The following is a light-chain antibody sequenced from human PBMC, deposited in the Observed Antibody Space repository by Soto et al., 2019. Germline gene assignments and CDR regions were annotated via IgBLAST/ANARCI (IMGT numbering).Light chain of an antibody. CDR1: QSLLDSNGYNY. V-gene: IGKV2-28*01. Sequence: DIVMTQSPLSLPVTPGEPASISCRSSQSLLDSNGYNYLDWYLQKPGQSPQLLIYLGSYLASGVPDRFSGHGSGTDFTLKISRVEAEDVGVYYCMQALETPFTFGPGTKVDI. CDR3: MQALETPFT. CDR2: LGS. J-gene: IGKJ3*01.